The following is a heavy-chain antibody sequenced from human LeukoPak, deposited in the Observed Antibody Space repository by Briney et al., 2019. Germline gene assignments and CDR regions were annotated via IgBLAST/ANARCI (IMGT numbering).Heavy chain of an antibody. D-gene: IGHD2-15*01. CDR3: ARESCSGGSCYSGLVAFDI. CDR1: GFTFSSYW. J-gene: IGHJ3*02. V-gene: IGHV3-7*01. CDR2: IKQDGSEK. Sequence: PGGSLRLSCAASGFTFSSYWMSWVRQAPGKGLEWVANIKQDGSEKYYVDPVKGRFTLSRDNDKNSLYLQMNSLRAEDTAVYYCARESCSGGSCYSGLVAFDIWGQGTMVTVSS.